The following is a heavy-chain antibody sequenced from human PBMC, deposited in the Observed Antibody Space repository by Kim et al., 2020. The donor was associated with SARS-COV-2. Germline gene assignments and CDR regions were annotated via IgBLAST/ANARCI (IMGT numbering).Heavy chain of an antibody. CDR1: GGSISSCDYY. V-gene: IGHV4-30-4*01. D-gene: IGHD3-3*01. CDR2: IYYSGNT. Sequence: SETLSLTCTVSGGSISSCDYYWSWNRQAPGKGLEWIGYIYYSGNTNYNPSLKSRVTISIDTSKNQFSLRLCTVTAADTGVYDCARDYFRVTIFGVVSRHGMDGWGQGTTVTVS. CDR3: ARDYFRVTIFGVVSRHGMDG. J-gene: IGHJ6*02.